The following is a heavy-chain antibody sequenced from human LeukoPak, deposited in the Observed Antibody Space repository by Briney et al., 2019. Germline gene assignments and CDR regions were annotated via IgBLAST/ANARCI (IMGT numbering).Heavy chain of an antibody. Sequence: SENLSLTCTVSGGSISSYYWSWIRQSAGKGLEWIGRINTSGSANYKPSLKSRLTMSVDTSKNQFSLKLTSVTAADTAVYYCARGSTRGYRRGYYYYMDVWGKGTTVTVSS. CDR3: ARGSTRGYRRGYYYYMDV. CDR1: GGSISSYY. CDR2: INTSGSA. J-gene: IGHJ6*03. V-gene: IGHV4-4*07. D-gene: IGHD5-12*01.